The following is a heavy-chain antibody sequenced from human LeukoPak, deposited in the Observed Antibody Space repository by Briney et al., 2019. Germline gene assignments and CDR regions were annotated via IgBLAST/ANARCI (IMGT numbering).Heavy chain of an antibody. D-gene: IGHD2-2*03. CDR3: ARLDSVSDGDY. CDR1: GGSISSRSYY. V-gene: IGHV4-39*01. CDR2: IYYSGST. J-gene: IGHJ4*02. Sequence: SETLSLTCTVSGGSISSRSYYWGWIRKPPGKGLGWIGNIYYSGSTYYNPSLKSRVTISVDTSKNQFSLKLSSVTAADTAVYYCARLDSVSDGDYWGQGTLVTVSS.